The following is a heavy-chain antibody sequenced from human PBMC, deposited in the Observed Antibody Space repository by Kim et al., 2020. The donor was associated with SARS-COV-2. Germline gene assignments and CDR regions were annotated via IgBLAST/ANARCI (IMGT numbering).Heavy chain of an antibody. V-gene: IGHV1-3*01. J-gene: IGHJ4*02. CDR2: INGGNGHT. Sequence: ASVKVSCKASGYTFTTSVTHWVRQAPGQSLEWMGLINGGNGHTEFSRKLRGRLFISRDASATTAYMELSSLTSEDTVMYDCATDPRRMRGAYWGQGTLLTVSS. CDR3: ATDPRRMRGAY. D-gene: IGHD3-16*01. CDR1: GYTFTTSV.